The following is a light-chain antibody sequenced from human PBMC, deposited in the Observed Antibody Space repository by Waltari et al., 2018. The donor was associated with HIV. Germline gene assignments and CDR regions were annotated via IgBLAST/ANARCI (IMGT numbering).Light chain of an antibody. CDR3: MIWYGNTWV. Sequence: QTVLTQPSSLSASPGASASLPRTLRRDVSIGSFRQYWYQQKSGSHPRSLLRYKSDSDKQKASGAPSLFSGSKYASANRGILVISGLQSEDEAEYYCMIWYGNTWVFGGGTKLTVL. V-gene: IGLV5-45*03. J-gene: IGLJ3*02. CDR2: YKSDSDK. CDR1: RDVSIGSFR.